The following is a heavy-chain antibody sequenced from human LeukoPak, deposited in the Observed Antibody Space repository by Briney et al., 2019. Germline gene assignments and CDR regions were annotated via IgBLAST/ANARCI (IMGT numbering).Heavy chain of an antibody. Sequence: SGGSLRLSCAASGFTFSSYAMSWVRQAPGEGLEWVSVISGSGRTTFYADSVKGRFTISRDNSKNTLYLQMNGLRPEDTAVYYCAKVRPGYDASGPIDYWGQGTLVTVSS. CDR1: GFTFSSYA. CDR2: ISGSGRTT. V-gene: IGHV3-23*01. CDR3: AKVRPGYDASGPIDY. J-gene: IGHJ4*02. D-gene: IGHD3-22*01.